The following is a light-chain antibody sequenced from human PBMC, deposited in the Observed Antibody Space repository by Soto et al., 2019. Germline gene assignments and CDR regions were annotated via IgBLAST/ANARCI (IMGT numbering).Light chain of an antibody. CDR2: SNN. J-gene: IGLJ3*02. V-gene: IGLV1-40*01. Sequence: QSVLTQPPSVSGAPGQRVTISCTGSSSNIGAGYDVHWYQQLPGTAPKLLIFSNNYRPSGVPDRFSGSKSGTSASLAITGLQAEDEADYYCHSYDSSLSASVFGGGTKLTVL. CDR3: HSYDSSLSASV. CDR1: SSNIGAGYD.